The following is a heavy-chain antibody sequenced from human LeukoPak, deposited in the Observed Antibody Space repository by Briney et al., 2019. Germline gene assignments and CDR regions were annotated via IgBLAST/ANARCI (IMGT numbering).Heavy chain of an antibody. V-gene: IGHV4-38-2*02. CDR2: IYYSGNT. Sequence: PSETLSLTCSVFGYSITGGFHWGWIRQPPGEGLEWIGSIYYSGNTYYNPSLKSRVTMSADTSKNQFSLRLTSVTAADTAVYFCVRVSSGSYHYYYMDFWGKGTTVTVSS. J-gene: IGHJ6*03. CDR1: GYSITGGFH. D-gene: IGHD3-22*01. CDR3: VRVSSGSYHYYYMDF.